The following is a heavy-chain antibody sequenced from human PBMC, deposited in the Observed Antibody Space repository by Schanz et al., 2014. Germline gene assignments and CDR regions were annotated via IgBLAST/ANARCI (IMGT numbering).Heavy chain of an antibody. D-gene: IGHD1-1*01. CDR1: GFTFRIYA. CDR3: PSAGHVPDNHGQDLEHRPIEDYF. V-gene: IGHV3-64*04. CDR2: ISHDGYST. Sequence: ASGFTFRIYAMHWVRQAPGKGLEYVSSISHDGYSTYYADSVKGRFTISRDNSKNTLYRKMKRLRGYDMEVTLCPSAGHVPDNHGQDLEHRPIEDYF. J-gene: IGHJ1*01.